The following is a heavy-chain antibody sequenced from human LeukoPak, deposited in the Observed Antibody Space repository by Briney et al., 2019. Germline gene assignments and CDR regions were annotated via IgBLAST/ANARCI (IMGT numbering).Heavy chain of an antibody. Sequence: PSETLSLTCAVYGGSFSGYYWSWIRQPPGKGLEWIGEINHSGSTNYNPSLKSRVTISVDTSKNQLSLKLSSVTAADTAVYYCATAVFRGVMDPWGQGTLVTVSS. J-gene: IGHJ5*02. CDR2: INHSGST. V-gene: IGHV4-34*01. CDR1: GGSFSGYY. CDR3: ATAVFRGVMDP. D-gene: IGHD3-10*01.